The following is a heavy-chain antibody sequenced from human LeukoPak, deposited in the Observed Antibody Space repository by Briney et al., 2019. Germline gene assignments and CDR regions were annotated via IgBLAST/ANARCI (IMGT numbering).Heavy chain of an antibody. CDR3: ASPQTGFFGVARRGYYFDY. D-gene: IGHD3-3*01. V-gene: IGHV4-39*01. CDR1: GGSISSSSYY. CDR2: IYYSGST. Sequence: PSETLSLTRTVSGGSISSSSYYWGWIRQPPGKGLEWIGSIYYSGSTYCNPSLKSRVTISVDTSKNQFSLKLSSVTAADTAVYYCASPQTGFFGVARRGYYFDYWGQGTLVTVSS. J-gene: IGHJ4*02.